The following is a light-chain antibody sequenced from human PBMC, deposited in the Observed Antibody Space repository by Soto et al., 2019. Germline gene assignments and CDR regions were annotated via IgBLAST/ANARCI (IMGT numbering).Light chain of an antibody. CDR3: QQSYRAKIT. Sequence: DIQMTQSPSSLSASVGDRVTITCRASQSITRYFNWYHQKPGKAPKLLIYAASSLQSGVPSRFSGSGSGTDFTLTISRLQPEDFATYYCQQSYRAKITFGQGTRLEIK. V-gene: IGKV1-39*01. J-gene: IGKJ5*01. CDR1: QSITRY. CDR2: AAS.